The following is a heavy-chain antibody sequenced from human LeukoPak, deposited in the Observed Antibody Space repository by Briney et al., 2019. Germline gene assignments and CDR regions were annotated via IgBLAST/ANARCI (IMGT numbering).Heavy chain of an antibody. CDR3: ARETEVPGGRSWNF. D-gene: IGHD6-19*01. V-gene: IGHV4-4*07. CDR1: GGSISSYY. Sequence: SETLSLTCTVPGGSISSYYWTWIRQPAGKGLEWIGRIHPSGTTNHNPSLKSRVIISLDMSNNQFSLKVRSVTAADTAVYYCARETEVPGGRSWNFWGQGTLVTVSS. J-gene: IGHJ4*02. CDR2: IHPSGTT.